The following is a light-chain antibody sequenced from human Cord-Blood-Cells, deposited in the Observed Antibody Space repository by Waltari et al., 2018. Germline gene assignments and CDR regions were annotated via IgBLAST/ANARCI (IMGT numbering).Light chain of an antibody. CDR3: SSYTSSSTVV. V-gene: IGLV2-14*01. CDR1: SSAVGGYNY. Sequence: QSALTQPAPVSGSPGQSITLSCPGTSSAVGGYNYVTWYTQHPGKAPKLMIYEFSNRPSGVSNRSPVSKSGNTSSLTISGLQAEDESDYYCSSYTSSSTVVFGGGTKLTVL. J-gene: IGLJ2*01. CDR2: EFS.